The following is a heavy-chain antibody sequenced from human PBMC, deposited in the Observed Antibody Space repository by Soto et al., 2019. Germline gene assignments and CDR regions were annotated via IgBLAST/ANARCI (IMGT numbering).Heavy chain of an antibody. CDR1: SYG. CDR3: ARGYYYDSSGYPGAFNL. V-gene: IGHV5-51*01. Sequence: SYGSGWVSKKQGKGLEWMGIIYPGDSDTRYSPSFQGQVTISADKSISTAYLQWSSLKASDTAMYYFARGYYYDSSGYPGAFNLWGQGTM. CDR2: IYPGDSDT. D-gene: IGHD3-22*01. J-gene: IGHJ3*01.